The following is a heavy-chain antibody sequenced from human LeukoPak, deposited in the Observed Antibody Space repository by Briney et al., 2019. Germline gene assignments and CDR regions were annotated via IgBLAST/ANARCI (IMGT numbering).Heavy chain of an antibody. J-gene: IGHJ5*02. CDR3: ARRFKQDVLGTTMGWFDP. CDR2: ISAYNGNT. V-gene: IGHV1-18*01. CDR1: GYPFTDYG. Sequence: ASVKVSCKASGYPFTDYGIGWVRQAPGQGPEWMGWISAYNGNTNYAQKIQGRVTMTTDPSTSTVYMELKSLRSDDTAVYYCARRFKQDVLGTTMGWFDPWGQGTLITVSS. D-gene: IGHD1-26*01.